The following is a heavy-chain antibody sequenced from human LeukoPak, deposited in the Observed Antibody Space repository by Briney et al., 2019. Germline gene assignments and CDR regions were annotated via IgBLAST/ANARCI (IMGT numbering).Heavy chain of an antibody. CDR2: INHSGST. CDR1: GGSFSGYY. CDR3: ARGRSGYCSSTSCSGSYYYYYMDV. Sequence: SETLSLTCAVYGGSFSGYYWCWIRQPPGKGLEWIGEINHSGSTNYNPSLKSRVTISVDTSKNQFSLKLSSVTAADTAVYYCARGRSGYCSSTSCSGSYYYYYMDVWGKGTTVTVSS. J-gene: IGHJ6*03. V-gene: IGHV4-34*01. D-gene: IGHD2-2*01.